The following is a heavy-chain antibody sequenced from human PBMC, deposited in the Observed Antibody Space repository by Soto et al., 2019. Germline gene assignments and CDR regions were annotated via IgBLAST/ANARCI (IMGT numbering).Heavy chain of an antibody. V-gene: IGHV3-7*03. D-gene: IGHD3-22*01. Sequence: EVQLVESGGGLVQTGGSLRLSCIASGFTFSTHWMTWVRQDPGKALEWVANIKQDGSEEYYVDSVKGRFTISRDNAKNSLFLQMNSLRAEDTAVYYCASRPSDRIYYGVFDYWGQGTLVTVSS. CDR3: ASRPSDRIYYGVFDY. CDR2: IKQDGSEE. CDR1: GFTFSTHW. J-gene: IGHJ4*02.